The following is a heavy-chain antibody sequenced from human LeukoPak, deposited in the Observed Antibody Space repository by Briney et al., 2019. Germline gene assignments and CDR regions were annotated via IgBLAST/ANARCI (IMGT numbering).Heavy chain of an antibody. CDR2: ISAYNGNT. V-gene: IGHV1-18*04. CDR3: ARGGGIVVVPDDAFDI. Sequence: ASVKVSCKASGYTFTSYGISWVRQAPGQGLEWMGWISAYNGNTNYAQRLQGRVTMTTDTSTSTAYMELRSLRSDDTAVYYCARGGGIVVVPDDAFDIWGQGTMVTVSS. J-gene: IGHJ3*02. CDR1: GYTFTSYG. D-gene: IGHD2-2*01.